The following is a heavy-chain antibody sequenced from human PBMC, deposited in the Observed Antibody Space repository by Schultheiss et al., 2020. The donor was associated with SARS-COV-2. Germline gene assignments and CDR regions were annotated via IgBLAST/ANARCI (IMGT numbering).Heavy chain of an antibody. CDR1: GGSISSYY. J-gene: IGHJ4*02. CDR2: IYYSGST. V-gene: IGHV4-59*01. D-gene: IGHD3-22*01. CDR3: ARSLHYYDSRYRFDY. Sequence: SQTLSLTCTVSGGSISSYYWSWIRQPAGKGLEWIGYIYYSGSTNYNPSLKSRVTISVDTSKNQFSLKLSSVTAADTAVYYCARSLHYYDSRYRFDYWGQRTLVTVSS.